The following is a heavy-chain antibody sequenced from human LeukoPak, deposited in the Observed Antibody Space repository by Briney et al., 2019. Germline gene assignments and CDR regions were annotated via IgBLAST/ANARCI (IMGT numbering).Heavy chain of an antibody. V-gene: IGHV1-3*01. D-gene: IGHD6-19*01. J-gene: IGHJ4*02. CDR3: ATLSSGWSDFDY. CDR1: GYTFTSYA. Sequence: ASVKVSCKASGYTFTSYAMHWVRQAPGQRLEWMGWINAGNGNTKYSQKFQGRVTITRDTSASTAYMELSSLRSEDTAVYYCATLSSGWSDFDYWGQGTLVTVSS. CDR2: INAGNGNT.